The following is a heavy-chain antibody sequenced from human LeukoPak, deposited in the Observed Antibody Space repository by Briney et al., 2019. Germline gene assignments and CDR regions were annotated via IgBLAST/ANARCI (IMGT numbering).Heavy chain of an antibody. CDR1: GFTFSDYY. J-gene: IGHJ4*02. CDR3: ARVRYSYGPASDY. V-gene: IGHV3-11*04. Sequence: GGSLRLSCAASGFTFSDYYMSWIRQAPGKGLEWISYISSTGSNIYYADSVKGRFTISRDNAKNSLYLQMNSLRAEDTAVYYCARVRYSYGPASDYWGQGTLVTVSS. CDR2: ISSTGSNI. D-gene: IGHD5-18*01.